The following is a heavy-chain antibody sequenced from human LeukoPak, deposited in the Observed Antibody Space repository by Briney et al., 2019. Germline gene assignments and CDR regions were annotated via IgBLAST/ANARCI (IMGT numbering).Heavy chain of an antibody. CDR3: TVEYSRSSISFDY. Sequence: GGSLRLSCAVSGFSFSNAWMSWVRQAPGKGLEWVGRIKSKTDGGTTDYAAPVKGRFTISRDDSRNTLLLQMNSLKTEDTGVYYCTVEYSRSSISFDYWGQGTLVTVSS. J-gene: IGHJ4*02. D-gene: IGHD6-6*01. V-gene: IGHV3-15*01. CDR1: GFSFSNAW. CDR2: IKSKTDGGTT.